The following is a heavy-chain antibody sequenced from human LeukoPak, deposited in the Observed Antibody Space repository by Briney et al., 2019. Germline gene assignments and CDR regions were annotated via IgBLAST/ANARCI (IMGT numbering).Heavy chain of an antibody. CDR2: INHSGST. CDR1: GGSFSGYY. Sequence: SETLSLTCAVYGGSFSGYYWSWIRQPPGKGLEWIGEINHSGSTNYNSSLKSRVTISVDTSKNQFSLKLSSVTAADTAVYYCARLWGAGTVTTSPLVSRSGFDYWGQGTLVTVSS. J-gene: IGHJ4*02. CDR3: ARLWGAGTVTTSPLVSRSGFDY. V-gene: IGHV4-34*01. D-gene: IGHD4-17*01.